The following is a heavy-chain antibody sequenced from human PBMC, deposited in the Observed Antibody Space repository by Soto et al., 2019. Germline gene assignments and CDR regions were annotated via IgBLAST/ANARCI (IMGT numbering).Heavy chain of an antibody. CDR3: AHRVLRTVFGLVTTTAIYFDF. J-gene: IGHJ4*02. CDR2: VYLDDDN. CDR1: GFSLTTSGVG. Sequence: QITLNESGPTPVKPRQTLTLTCTFSGFSLTTSGVGVGWIRQSPGKAPEWLGLVYLDDDNRYSPSLKSRLTITKDTSKNQVVLTMADLDPADTATYYCAHRVLRTVFGLVTTTAIYFDFWGQGPPAAVSS. V-gene: IGHV2-5*02. D-gene: IGHD3-3*01.